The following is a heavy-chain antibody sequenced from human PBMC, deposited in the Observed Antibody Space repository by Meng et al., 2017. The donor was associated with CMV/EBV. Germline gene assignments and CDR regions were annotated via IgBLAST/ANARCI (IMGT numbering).Heavy chain of an antibody. CDR3: ARDRDIVATVNYYYYGMDV. CDR2: INWNGGST. Sequence: GESLKISCAASGFTFDDYGMSWVRQAPGKGLEWVSGINWNGGSTGYADSVKGRFTISRDNAKNSLYLQMNSLRAEDTALYYCARDRDIVATVNYYYYGMDVWGQGNTVTVSS. V-gene: IGHV3-20*04. CDR1: GFTFDDYG. J-gene: IGHJ6*02. D-gene: IGHD5-12*01.